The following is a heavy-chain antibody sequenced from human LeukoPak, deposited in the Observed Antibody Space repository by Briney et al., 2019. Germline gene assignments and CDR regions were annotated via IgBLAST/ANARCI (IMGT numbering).Heavy chain of an antibody. CDR3: ARARGSKSMDV. Sequence: GGSLRLSCAASGFTFSSYAMHWVRQAPGKGLEWVAVISYDGSNKYYVDSVKGRFTISRDNSKNTLYLQMNSLRAEDTAVYYCARARGSKSMDVWGKGTTVTVSS. CDR2: ISYDGSNK. CDR1: GFTFSSYA. J-gene: IGHJ6*04. V-gene: IGHV3-30*04. D-gene: IGHD3-10*01.